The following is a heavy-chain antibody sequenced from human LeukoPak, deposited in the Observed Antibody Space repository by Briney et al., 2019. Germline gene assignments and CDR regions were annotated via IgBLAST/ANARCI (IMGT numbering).Heavy chain of an antibody. V-gene: IGHV3-23*01. J-gene: IGHJ3*02. Sequence: GGSLRLSCAASGFTFSSYAMNWDRQAPGKGLEWVSTISGSAGNTYYADSVKGRFTISRDNSKNTLYLQMNSLRAEDTAVYYCAKVRRGDYFAFDICGQGTMVTVSS. CDR1: GFTFSSYA. CDR2: ISGSAGNT. D-gene: IGHD4-17*01. CDR3: AKVRRGDYFAFDI.